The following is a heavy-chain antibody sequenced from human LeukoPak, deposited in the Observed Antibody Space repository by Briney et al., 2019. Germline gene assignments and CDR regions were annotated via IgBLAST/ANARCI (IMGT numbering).Heavy chain of an antibody. CDR1: GGSISSSSYY. J-gene: IGHJ4*02. CDR3: ARKYCSGGDCHSNY. D-gene: IGHD2-15*01. CDR2: IYYSGST. Sequence: SETLSLTCTVSGGSISSSSYYWGWIRQPPGKGLEWIGSIYYSGSTYDNPSLKSRVTISVDTSKNQFSLKLRSVTAADTAMYYCARKYCSGGDCHSNYWGQGTLVTVSS. V-gene: IGHV4-39*01.